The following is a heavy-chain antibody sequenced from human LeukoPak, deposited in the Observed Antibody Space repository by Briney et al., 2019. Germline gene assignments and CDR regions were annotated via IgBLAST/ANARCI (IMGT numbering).Heavy chain of an antibody. D-gene: IGHD3-22*01. V-gene: IGHV1-69*05. J-gene: IGHJ6*03. CDR3: ARGRPQDYDSSGPYYYYYMDV. CDR2: A. Sequence: ANYAQKFQGRVTITTDESTSTAYMELSSLRSEDTAVYYCARGRPQDYDSSGPYYYYYMDVWGKGTTVTVSS.